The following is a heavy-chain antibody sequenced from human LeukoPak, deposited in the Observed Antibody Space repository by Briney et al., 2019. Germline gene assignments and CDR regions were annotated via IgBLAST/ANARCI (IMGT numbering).Heavy chain of an antibody. CDR3: ATHVQWLEFSY. CDR1: GFTFSTHG. Sequence: GGSLRLSCAASGFTFSTHGMPWVRQAPGKGLEWVAVISYDGRNKYYGDSVKGRFTISRDNSKNTLYLQMNSLKAEDTAVYYCATHVQWLEFSYWGQGTLVAVSS. CDR2: ISYDGRNK. J-gene: IGHJ4*02. V-gene: IGHV3-30*03. D-gene: IGHD6-19*01.